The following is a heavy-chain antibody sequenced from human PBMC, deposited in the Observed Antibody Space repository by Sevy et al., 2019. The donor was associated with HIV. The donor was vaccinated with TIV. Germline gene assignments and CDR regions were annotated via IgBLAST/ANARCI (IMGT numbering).Heavy chain of an antibody. CDR1: GFTFSSYS. D-gene: IGHD6-6*01. J-gene: IGHJ6*03. V-gene: IGHV3-48*01. CDR3: ERARSSIAARPYYYYMDV. CDR2: ISSSSSTI. Sequence: GGSLRLSCAASGFTFSSYSMNWVRQAPGKGLEWVSYISSSSSTIYYADSVKGRFTISRDNAKNSLYLQMNSLRAEDTAVYYCERARSSIAARPYYYYMDVWGKGTTVTVSS.